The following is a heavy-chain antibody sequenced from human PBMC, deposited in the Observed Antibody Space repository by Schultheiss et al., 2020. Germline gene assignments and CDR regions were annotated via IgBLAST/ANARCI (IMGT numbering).Heavy chain of an antibody. CDR3: AGSPTYCSGGSCYNYYYGMDV. Sequence: SETLSLTCAVYGGSFSGYYWSWIRQPPGKGLEWIGSIYYSGSSNYNPSLKSRVTISVDKSKNQFSLKLSSVTAADTAVYYCAGSPTYCSGGSCYNYYYGMDVWGQGTT. V-gene: IGHV4-34*01. CDR2: IYYSGSS. CDR1: GGSFSGYY. D-gene: IGHD2-15*01. J-gene: IGHJ6*02.